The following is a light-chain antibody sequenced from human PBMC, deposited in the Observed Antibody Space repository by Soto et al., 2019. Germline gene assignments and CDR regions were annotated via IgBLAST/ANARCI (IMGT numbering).Light chain of an antibody. V-gene: IGKV3-11*01. CDR1: LSVSSY. J-gene: IGKJ4*01. CDR2: DAS. CDR3: QQRSSWPLT. Sequence: EIVLTQSPATLSLSPGDRATLSCRASLSVSSYLAWYQQRPGQAPMLLIYDASNRAPGIPARFSGSGSGTDFTLTISSLEPEDFGVYYCQQRSSWPLTFGGGTKVEI.